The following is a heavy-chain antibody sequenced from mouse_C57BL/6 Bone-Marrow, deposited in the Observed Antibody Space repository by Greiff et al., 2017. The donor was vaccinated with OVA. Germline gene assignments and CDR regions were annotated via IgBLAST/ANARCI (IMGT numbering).Heavy chain of an antibody. Sequence: EVKLVESEGGLVQPGSSMKLSCTASGFTFSDYYMAWVRQVPEKGLEWVANINYDGSSTYYLDSLKSRFIISRDNAKNILYLQMSSLKSEDTATYYCARDLGYDGFYYYAMDDWGQGTSVTVSS. CDR1: GFTFSDYY. D-gene: IGHD2-2*01. J-gene: IGHJ4*01. CDR2: INYDGSST. CDR3: ARDLGYDGFYYYAMDD. V-gene: IGHV5-16*01.